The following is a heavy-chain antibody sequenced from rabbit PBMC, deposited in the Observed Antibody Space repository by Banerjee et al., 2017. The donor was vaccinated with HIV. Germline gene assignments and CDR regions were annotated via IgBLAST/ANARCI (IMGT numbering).Heavy chain of an antibody. CDR2: INSFTGRP. CDR1: GVSFSFSSY. Sequence: QSLEESGGDLVKPGASLTLTCTASGVSFSFSSYMCWVRQAPGKGLEWIASINSFTGRPVYANWAKGRFTVSKASWTTVTLQMTSLTAADTATYFCARDTGSSFSSYGMDLWGPGTLVTVS. V-gene: IGHV1S40*01. D-gene: IGHD8-1*01. CDR3: ARDTGSSFSSYGMDL. J-gene: IGHJ6*01.